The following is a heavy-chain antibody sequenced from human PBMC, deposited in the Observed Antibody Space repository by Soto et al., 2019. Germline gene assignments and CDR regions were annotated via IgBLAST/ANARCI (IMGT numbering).Heavy chain of an antibody. CDR2: INHSGST. V-gene: IGHV4-34*01. J-gene: IGHJ6*02. CDR3: ATTMATRSYYGMDV. D-gene: IGHD3-10*01. CDR1: SGSFSGYY. Sequence: QMQLQQWGAGLLKPSETLSLTCAVYSGSFSGYYWSWIRQPPGKGLEWIGEINHSGSTNYNPSLKSRVTRSVDTSKNQFSLKLSSVTAADTAVYYCATTMATRSYYGMDVWGQGTTVTVSS.